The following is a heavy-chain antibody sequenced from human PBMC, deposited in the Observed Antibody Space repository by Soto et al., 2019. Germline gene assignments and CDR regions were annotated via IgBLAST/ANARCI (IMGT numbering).Heavy chain of an antibody. D-gene: IGHD2-15*01. CDR3: ASYCNGGAYDSASLAH. CDR2: ISYDGSKE. J-gene: IGHJ4*02. Sequence: RQDPGKGLEWVTSISYDGSKESYADSVKGRFAVSRDNSKNTLYLQMNSLRPEDTAVYYCASYCNGGAYDSASLAHWGQGTEVPVSS. V-gene: IGHV3-30*03.